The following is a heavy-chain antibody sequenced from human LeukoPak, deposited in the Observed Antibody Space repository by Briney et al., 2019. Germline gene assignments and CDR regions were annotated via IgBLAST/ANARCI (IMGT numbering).Heavy chain of an antibody. CDR3: ARGTGRYWTFFDY. J-gene: IGHJ4*02. CDR2: ISWNSGSI. V-gene: IGHV3-9*01. Sequence: GTSLRLSCAASGFTFDDYAMHWVRQGPGKGLECVSGISWNSGSIDYAESVKGRFTISRDNAKNSLYLQMNSLRPEDTAFYYCARGTGRYWTFFDYWGRGTLVTVSS. CDR1: GFTFDDYA. D-gene: IGHD1-26*01.